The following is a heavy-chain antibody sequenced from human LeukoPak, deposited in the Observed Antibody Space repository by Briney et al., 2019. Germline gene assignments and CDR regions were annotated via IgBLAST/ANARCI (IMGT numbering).Heavy chain of an antibody. CDR1: GYTFTSYG. Sequence: GASVKVSCKASGYTFTSYGIYWVRQAPGQGLEWMGWISTYNGKTNYAQKFQGRVTMTRDMSTSTVYMELSSLRSEDTAVYYCARVPSYGSRWFDPWGQGTLVTVSS. V-gene: IGHV1-18*01. CDR2: ISTYNGKT. D-gene: IGHD5-18*01. CDR3: ARVPSYGSRWFDP. J-gene: IGHJ5*02.